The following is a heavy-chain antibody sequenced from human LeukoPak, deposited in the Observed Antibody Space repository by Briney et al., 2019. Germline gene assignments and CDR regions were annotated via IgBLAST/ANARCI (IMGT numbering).Heavy chain of an antibody. CDR1: GGTFSSYA. V-gene: IGHV1-69*01. D-gene: IGHD3-10*01. CDR3: ARVRGSGSHIWSGAFDI. Sequence: SVKVSCKASGGTFSSYAISWVRQAPGQGLEWMGGIIPIFGTANYAQRFQGRVTITADESTSTAYMELSSLRSEDTAVYYCARVRGSGSHIWSGAFDIWGQGTMVTVSS. CDR2: IIPIFGTA. J-gene: IGHJ3*02.